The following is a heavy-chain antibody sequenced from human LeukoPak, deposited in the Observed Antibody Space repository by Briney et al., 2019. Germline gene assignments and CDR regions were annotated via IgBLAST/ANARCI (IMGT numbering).Heavy chain of an antibody. CDR3: ARSYTAMAHDAFDI. Sequence: GGSLRLSCAASGFTFSSYSMNWVRQAPGKGLEWVSSISSSSSYIYYADSVKGRFTISRDNAKNSLYLQMNSLRAKDTAVYYCARSYTAMAHDAFDIWGQGTMVTVSS. J-gene: IGHJ3*02. CDR2: ISSSSSYI. CDR1: GFTFSSYS. D-gene: IGHD5-18*01. V-gene: IGHV3-21*01.